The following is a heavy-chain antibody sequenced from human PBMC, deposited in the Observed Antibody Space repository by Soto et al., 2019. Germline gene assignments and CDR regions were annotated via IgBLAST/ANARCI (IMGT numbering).Heavy chain of an antibody. Sequence: ASVKVSCKASGGTFSSYTISWVRQAPGQGLEWMGRIIPILGIANYAQKFQGRVTITADKSTSTAYMELSSLRSEDTAVYYCARAYCSGGSCYSGYYYYMDVWGKGTTVTVSS. J-gene: IGHJ6*03. CDR3: ARAYCSGGSCYSGYYYYMDV. D-gene: IGHD2-15*01. V-gene: IGHV1-69*02. CDR1: GGTFSSYT. CDR2: IIPILGIA.